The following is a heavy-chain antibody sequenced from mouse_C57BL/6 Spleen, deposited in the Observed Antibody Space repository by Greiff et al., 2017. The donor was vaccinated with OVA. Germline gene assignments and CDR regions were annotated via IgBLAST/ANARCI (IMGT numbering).Heavy chain of an antibody. J-gene: IGHJ3*01. CDR1: GFNIKDDY. D-gene: IGHD2-14*01. Sequence: VQLQQSGAELVRPGASVKLSCTASGFNIKDDYMHWVKQRPGQGLEWIGWIDPENGDTEYASKFQGKATITADTSSNTAYLQLSSLTSEDTAVYYCTTSPNRNDQAWFAYWGQGTLVTVSA. CDR3: TTSPNRNDQAWFAY. CDR2: IDPENGDT. V-gene: IGHV14-4*01.